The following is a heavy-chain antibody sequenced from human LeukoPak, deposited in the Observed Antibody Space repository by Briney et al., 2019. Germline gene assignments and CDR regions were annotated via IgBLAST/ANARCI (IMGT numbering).Heavy chain of an antibody. CDR1: GFMFSSNW. V-gene: IGHV3-7*03. Sequence: HPGGSLRLSCAASGFMFSSNWMSWVRLAPGKGLEWVANIKEDGTETYYVDPVKGRFTISRDNAKNSLYLQMNSLRAEDTALYYCAKDICPLPGYSSGCRPDYWGQGTLVTVSS. CDR2: IKEDGTET. CDR3: AKDICPLPGYSSGCRPDY. J-gene: IGHJ4*02. D-gene: IGHD6-19*01.